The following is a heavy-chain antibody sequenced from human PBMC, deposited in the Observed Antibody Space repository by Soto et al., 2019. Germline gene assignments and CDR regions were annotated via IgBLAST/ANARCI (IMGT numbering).Heavy chain of an antibody. CDR3: AKGRYFDSSGGCANY. CDR1: GFMFDNYA. CDR2: ISGSGHAT. J-gene: IGHJ4*02. D-gene: IGHD3-22*01. V-gene: IGHV3-23*01. Sequence: KLLESGGGSVPPGASARLSCLTSGFMFDNYAMSWVRQSPARGLEWVAAISGSGHATYYTQSVRGRFTISGDKSKKTVFLQMNSLKTEDTAIYYCAKGRYFDSSGGCANYWGLGTLVTVSS.